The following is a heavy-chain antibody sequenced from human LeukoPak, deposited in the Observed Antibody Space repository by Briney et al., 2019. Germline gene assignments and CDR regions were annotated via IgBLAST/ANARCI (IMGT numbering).Heavy chain of an antibody. CDR2: ISGSGGTT. V-gene: IGHV3-23*01. CDR3: AKSGSSSNHYYGMDV. J-gene: IGHJ6*02. D-gene: IGHD6-6*01. Sequence: PGGSLRLSCAASGFTFSSYAMNWVRQAPGKGLEWVSGISGSGGTTDFADSVKGRFTVFRDNSENTLYLQMSSLRAEDTALYYCAKSGSSSNHYYGMDVWGQGTTVTV. CDR1: GFTFSSYA.